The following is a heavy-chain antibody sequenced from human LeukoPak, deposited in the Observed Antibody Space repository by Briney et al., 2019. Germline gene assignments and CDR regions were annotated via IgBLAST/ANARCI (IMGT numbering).Heavy chain of an antibody. J-gene: IGHJ6*03. CDR2: IKQDGSEK. D-gene: IGHD3-16*01. CDR1: RFTLSSYL. V-gene: IGHV3-7*01. CDR3: ARDPTARCWSWGDHYYYTDD. Sequence: GGSLRLSFAVSRFTLSSYLMIWFRQAPGKGLEWVANIKQDGSEKYYVDSVKGRFTISRDNAKNSLFLQMNSLRVEDTAVYYCARDPTARCWSWGDHYYYTDDWGKGTTVTVSS.